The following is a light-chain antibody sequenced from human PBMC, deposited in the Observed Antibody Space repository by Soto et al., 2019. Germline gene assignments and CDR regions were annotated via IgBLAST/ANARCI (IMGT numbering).Light chain of an antibody. CDR1: QDISNY. CDR3: QQYDNLPPLT. V-gene: IGKV1-33*01. J-gene: IGKJ4*01. Sequence: DIPMTQSPSSLSASVGDRVTITCQASQDISNYLNWYQQKPGKAPKLLIYDASNFETGVPSRFSGSGSGTDFTFTISSLQPEDIATYYCQQYDNLPPLTFGGGTKVEIK. CDR2: DAS.